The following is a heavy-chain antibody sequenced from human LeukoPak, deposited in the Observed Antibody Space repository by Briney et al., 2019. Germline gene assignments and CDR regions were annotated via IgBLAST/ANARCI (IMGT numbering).Heavy chain of an antibody. V-gene: IGHV1-18*01. CDR3: ARVSVVVPAAMRDAFDI. CDR1: GYTFTSYG. CDR2: ISAYNGNT. J-gene: IGHJ3*02. D-gene: IGHD2-2*01. Sequence: GASVKVSCKASGYTFTSYGISWVRQAPGQGVEWMGWISAYNGNTNYAQKLQGRGTMTTDTSTSTAYMELRSLRSDDTAVYYCARVSVVVPAAMRDAFDIWGQGTMVTVSS.